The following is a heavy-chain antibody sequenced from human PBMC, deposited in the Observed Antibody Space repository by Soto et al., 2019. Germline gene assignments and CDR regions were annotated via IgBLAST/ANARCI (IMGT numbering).Heavy chain of an antibody. Sequence: GGSLRLSCAASGFTFSSYAMSWVRKPQGTGMGWVSVVSGSGGGTYYEDAVKGRFHLSRENSKNTLYLQMNSLRAEDTAVYYGAKVHTGDNTNQQYELYDYYYYMDVWGKGTTVTVSS. CDR3: AKVHTGDNTNQQYELYDYYYYMDV. D-gene: IGHD2-21*02. V-gene: IGHV3-23*01. J-gene: IGHJ6*03. CDR1: GFTFSSYA. CDR2: VSGSGGGT.